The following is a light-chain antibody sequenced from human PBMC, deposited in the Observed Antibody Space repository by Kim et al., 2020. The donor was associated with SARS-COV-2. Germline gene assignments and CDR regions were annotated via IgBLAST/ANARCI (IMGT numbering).Light chain of an antibody. J-gene: IGLJ3*02. Sequence: SVSPGHAASITCSGDKLGDKYACWYQQKPGQSPVLVIYQDSQRPSGIPERFSGSNSGNTASLTISGTQAMDEADYYCQSWDSSTAVFVGGTQLTVL. CDR2: QDS. CDR3: QSWDSSTAV. CDR1: KLGDKY. V-gene: IGLV3-1*01.